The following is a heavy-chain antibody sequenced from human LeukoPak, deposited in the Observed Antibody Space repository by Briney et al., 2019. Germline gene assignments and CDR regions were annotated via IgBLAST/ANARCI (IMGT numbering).Heavy chain of an antibody. CDR3: ARDRGSTTSDYYYYYYMDV. Sequence: ASVKVSCKASGYTFAGYYMHWVRQAPGQGREWMGWINPNSGGTNYAQKFQGRVTMTRDTSISTAYMELSRLRSEDTAVYYCARDRGSTTSDYYYYYYMDVWGKGTTVTVSS. CDR2: INPNSGGT. J-gene: IGHJ6*03. D-gene: IGHD2-2*01. V-gene: IGHV1-2*02. CDR1: GYTFAGYY.